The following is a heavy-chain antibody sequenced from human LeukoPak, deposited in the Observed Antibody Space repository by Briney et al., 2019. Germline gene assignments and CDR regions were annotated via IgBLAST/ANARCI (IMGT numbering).Heavy chain of an antibody. CDR2: ISYSGST. D-gene: IGHD6-25*01. V-gene: IGHV4-59*01. Sequence: SETLSLTCTVSGGSISSYYWSWIRQPPGKTLEWIGYISYSGSTNYNPSLKSRVTISLDTSKNRFSLKLSSVTAADTAVYYCARASGFYYFDYWGQGTLVTVSS. J-gene: IGHJ4*02. CDR3: ARASGFYYFDY. CDR1: GGSISSYY.